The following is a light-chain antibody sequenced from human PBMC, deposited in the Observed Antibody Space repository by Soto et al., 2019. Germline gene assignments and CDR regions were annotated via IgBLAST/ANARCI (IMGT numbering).Light chain of an antibody. Sequence: DIQMTQSPSSLSASVGDRVTITCRASQSISSYLNWYQQKPGKAPKLLIYAASSLQSGVPSRFSGSGSGTEFTLTISNLQPDDLATYFCQQYNSYSQTFGQGTKVDIK. CDR2: AAS. V-gene: IGKV1-5*01. CDR1: QSISSY. CDR3: QQYNSYSQT. J-gene: IGKJ1*01.